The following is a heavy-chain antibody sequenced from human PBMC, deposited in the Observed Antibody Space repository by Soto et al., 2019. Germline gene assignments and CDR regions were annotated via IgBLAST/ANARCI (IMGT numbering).Heavy chain of an antibody. Sequence: GGSLRLSYAASGFTFSSYAMHWLRQAQGKGLEWVAVISYDGSTKYYADSVKGRCTISSAKTKNTLYMQMNSLRAEDTAEYYYARDRVGVVILYYYYGMDVWGQGTTVTVSS. D-gene: IGHD3-3*01. J-gene: IGHJ6*02. CDR3: ARDRVGVVILYYYYGMDV. CDR1: GFTFSSYA. CDR2: ISYDGSTK. V-gene: IGHV3-30-3*01.